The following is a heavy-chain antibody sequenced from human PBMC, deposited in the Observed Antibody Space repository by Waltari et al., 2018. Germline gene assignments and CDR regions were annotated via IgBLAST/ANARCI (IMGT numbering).Heavy chain of an antibody. V-gene: IGHV3-23*03. J-gene: IGHJ3*02. CDR2: IYSGGST. CDR3: SKITRIAFDI. Sequence: EVQLLESGGGLVQPGGSLRLSCAASGFTFSSYAMSGVRQAPGKGLEWVSVIYSGGSTYYADSLNVRFTISRDNSTHTLYLQMNRLRAEYPAVYYCSKITRIAFDIWGQGTMVTVSS. CDR1: GFTFSSYA. D-gene: IGHD2-15*01.